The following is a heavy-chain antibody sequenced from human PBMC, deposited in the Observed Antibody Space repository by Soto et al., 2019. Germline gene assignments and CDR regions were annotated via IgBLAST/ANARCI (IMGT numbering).Heavy chain of an antibody. V-gene: IGHV4-34*01. Sequence: QVQLQQWGAGLLKPSETLSLTCAVYGGSFSGYYWSWIRQPPGQGLEWIGEINHSGSTNYNPSLTSHVTISVDTSKNQFALKLSAVTAADTAVYYCAWVYDFWCGHDYWGQGTLVTVSS. D-gene: IGHD3-3*01. J-gene: IGHJ4*02. CDR2: INHSGST. CDR3: AWVYDFWCGHDY. CDR1: GGSFSGYY.